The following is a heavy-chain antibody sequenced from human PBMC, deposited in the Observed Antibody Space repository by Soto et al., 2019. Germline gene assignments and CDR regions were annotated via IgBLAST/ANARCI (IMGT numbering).Heavy chain of an antibody. Sequence: GASVKVSCKVSGYTLTELSMHWVLQAPGKGLEWMGGFDPEDGETIYAQKFQGRVTMTEDTSTDTAYMELSSLRSEDTAVYYCATRAGTRDNWFDPWGQGTLVTVSS. V-gene: IGHV1-24*01. D-gene: IGHD6-19*01. CDR2: FDPEDGET. J-gene: IGHJ5*02. CDR1: GYTLTELS. CDR3: ATRAGTRDNWFDP.